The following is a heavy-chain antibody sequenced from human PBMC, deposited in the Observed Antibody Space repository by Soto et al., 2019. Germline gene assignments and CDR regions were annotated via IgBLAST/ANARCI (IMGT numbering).Heavy chain of an antibody. Sequence: SETLSLTCTVSGGSISSYYWSWIRQPPGKGLEWIGYIYYSGSTNYNPSLKSRVTISVDTSKNKFSLKLSSVTAADTAVYYCARGIAARHVDYRGQGTLVTVSS. J-gene: IGHJ4*02. CDR1: GGSISSYY. CDR3: ARGIAARHVDY. D-gene: IGHD6-6*01. V-gene: IGHV4-59*01. CDR2: IYYSGST.